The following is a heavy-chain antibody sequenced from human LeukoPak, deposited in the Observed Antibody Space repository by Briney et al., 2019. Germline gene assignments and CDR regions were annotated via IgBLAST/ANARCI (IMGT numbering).Heavy chain of an antibody. D-gene: IGHD1-1*01. V-gene: IGHV3-23*01. J-gene: IGHJ6*03. CDR3: AKGTTGTVYYYYMDV. CDR2: ISGSGGST. Sequence: PGGSLRLSCAASGFTFSSYAMSWVRQAPGKGLEWVSAISGSGGSTYYADSVKGRFTISRDNSKNTLYLQMNSLRVEDTAVYYCAKGTTGTVYYYYMDVWGKGTTVTVSS. CDR1: GFTFSSYA.